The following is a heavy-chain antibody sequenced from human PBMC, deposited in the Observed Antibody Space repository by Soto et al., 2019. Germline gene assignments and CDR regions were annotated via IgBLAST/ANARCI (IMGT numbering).Heavy chain of an antibody. CDR3: ARRIAAAGTEWFDP. V-gene: IGHV5-51*01. J-gene: IGHJ5*02. CDR1: GYSFTSYW. CDR2: IYPGDSDT. D-gene: IGHD6-13*01. Sequence: PVESLKISGKGSGYSFTSYWIGWVGQMPGKGLEWMGIIYPGDSDTRYSPSFQGQVTISADKSISTAYLQWSSLKASDTAMYYCARRIAAAGTEWFDPWGQGTLVTVSS.